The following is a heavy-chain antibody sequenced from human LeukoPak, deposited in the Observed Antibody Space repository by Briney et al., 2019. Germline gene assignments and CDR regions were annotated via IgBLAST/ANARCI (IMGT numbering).Heavy chain of an antibody. D-gene: IGHD1-26*01. Sequence: GGSLRLSCAASGFTFSSYWMHWVRQAPGKRLVWVSRINSDGSSTSYADSVKGRFTISRDNAKNTLYLQMNSLRAEDTAVYYCARDAGREFDYWGQGTLVTVSS. CDR1: GFTFSSYW. CDR2: INSDGSST. CDR3: ARDAGREFDY. V-gene: IGHV3-74*01. J-gene: IGHJ4*02.